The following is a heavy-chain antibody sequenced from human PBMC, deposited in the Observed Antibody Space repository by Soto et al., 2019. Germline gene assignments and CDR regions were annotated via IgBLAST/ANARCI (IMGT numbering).Heavy chain of an antibody. J-gene: IGHJ5*02. CDR3: AKPPGSGSSAANWFDP. CDR1: GFTFSSYA. D-gene: IGHD6-13*01. V-gene: IGHV3-23*01. Sequence: GGSLRLSCAASGFTFSSYAMSWVRQAPGKGLEWVSAISGSGGSTYYADSVKGRFTISRDNSKNTLYLQMNSLRAEETAVYYCAKPPGSGSSAANWFDPWGQGTLVTVSS. CDR2: ISGSGGST.